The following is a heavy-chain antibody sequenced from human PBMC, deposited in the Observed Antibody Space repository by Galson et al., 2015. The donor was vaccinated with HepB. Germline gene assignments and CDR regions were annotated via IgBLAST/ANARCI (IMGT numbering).Heavy chain of an antibody. CDR2: IGGGGGGA. CDR1: GFMFTRYA. V-gene: IGHV3-23*01. J-gene: IGHJ4*01. CDR3: AKVAILGVTPHYFDY. D-gene: IGHD2-21*02. Sequence: SLRLSCAASGFMFTRYAISWVRQAPGKGLEWVSSIGGGGGGAYYADSVKGRLTISRDNSKSTVYLQMNSLRTDDTAVYYCAKVAILGVTPHYFDYWGHGTLVTVSS.